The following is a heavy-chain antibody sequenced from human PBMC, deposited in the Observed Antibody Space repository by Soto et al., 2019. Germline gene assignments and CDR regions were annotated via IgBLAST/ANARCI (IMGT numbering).Heavy chain of an antibody. CDR1: GYTFTELS. D-gene: IGHD2-2*01. Sequence: ASVKVSCKVSGYTFTELSMHWVRQAPGKGLEWMGGFDPEDGETIYAQKFQGRVTMAEDTSTDTAYMELSSLRSEDTAVYYCATARRCSSTSCYEAWFDPWGQGTLVTVSS. CDR2: FDPEDGET. J-gene: IGHJ5*02. CDR3: ATARRCSSTSCYEAWFDP. V-gene: IGHV1-24*01.